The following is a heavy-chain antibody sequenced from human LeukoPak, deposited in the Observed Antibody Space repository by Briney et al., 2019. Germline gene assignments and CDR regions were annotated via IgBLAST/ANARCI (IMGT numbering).Heavy chain of an antibody. V-gene: IGHV3-23*01. CDR2: ISGSGGST. CDR1: GFTFSSYA. D-gene: IGHD5-18*01. CDR3: AKDGDVDTAMVKGYYFDY. J-gene: IGHJ4*02. Sequence: PGGSLRLSCAASGFTFSSYAMSWVRQAPGKGLEWVSAISGSGGSTYYADPVKGRFTISRDNSKNTLYLQMNSLRAEDTAVYYCAKDGDVDTAMVKGYYFDYWGQGTLVTVSS.